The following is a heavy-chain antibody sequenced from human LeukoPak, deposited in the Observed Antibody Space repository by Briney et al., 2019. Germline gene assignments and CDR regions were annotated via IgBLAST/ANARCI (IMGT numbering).Heavy chain of an antibody. CDR1: GYTFTDFY. V-gene: IGHV1-2*02. CDR3: ASVAVLMVYGSSFYYFDY. D-gene: IGHD2-8*01. J-gene: IGHJ4*02. CDR2: INPNSGGT. Sequence: ASVKVSCKASGYTFTDFYIHWVRQAPGQGLEWMGWINPNSGGTNYAQKFQGRVTMTRDTSISTAYIELSRLRSDDTAVYYCASVAVLMVYGSSFYYFDYWGQGALVTVSS.